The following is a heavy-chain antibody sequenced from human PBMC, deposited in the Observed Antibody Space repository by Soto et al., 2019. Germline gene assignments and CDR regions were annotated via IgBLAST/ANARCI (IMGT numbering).Heavy chain of an antibody. J-gene: IGHJ4*02. D-gene: IGHD3-3*01. Sequence: QVQLVESGGGVVQPGRSLRLSCAASGFTFSSYAMHWVRQAPGKGLEWVAVISYDGSNKYYADSVKGRFTISRDNSKNTLYLQMNRLRAEDTAVYYCARDRGASKVGREWGYYFDYWGQGTLVTVSS. CDR3: ARDRGASKVGREWGYYFDY. CDR1: GFTFSSYA. CDR2: ISYDGSNK. V-gene: IGHV3-30-3*01.